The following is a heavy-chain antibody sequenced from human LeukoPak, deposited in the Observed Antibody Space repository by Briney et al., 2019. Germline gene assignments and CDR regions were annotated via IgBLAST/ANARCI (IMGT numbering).Heavy chain of an antibody. Sequence: PGGSLRLSCAASGFTFSSYWMSWVRQAPGKGLGWVANIKQDGSEKYYVDSVKGRFTISRDNAKKSLYLQMNSLRAEDTAVYYCARDEISGYFVYWGQGTLVTVSS. CDR1: GFTFSSYW. V-gene: IGHV3-7*01. J-gene: IGHJ4*02. D-gene: IGHD1-26*01. CDR3: ARDEISGYFVY. CDR2: IKQDGSEK.